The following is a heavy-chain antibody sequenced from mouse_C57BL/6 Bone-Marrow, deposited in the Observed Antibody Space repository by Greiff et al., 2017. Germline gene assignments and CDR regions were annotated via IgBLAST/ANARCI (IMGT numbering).Heavy chain of an antibody. CDR2: IYPRSGNT. D-gene: IGHD1-1*01. V-gene: IGHV1-81*01. CDR1: GYTFTSYG. J-gene: IGHJ2*01. CDR3: ARETTVVAIDFDY. Sequence: VKVVESGAELARPGASVKLSCKASGYTFTSYGMSWVKQRTGQGLEWIGEIYPRSGNTYYKEKFKGKATLTADKSSSTAYMELRSLTSEDSAVSFCARETTVVAIDFDYWGQGTTLTVSS.